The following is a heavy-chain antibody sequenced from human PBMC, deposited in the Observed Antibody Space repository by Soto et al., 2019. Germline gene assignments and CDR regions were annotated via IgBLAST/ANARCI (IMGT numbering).Heavy chain of an antibody. Sequence: SETLSLTCNVSGGSISNSNYYWGWIRQPPGKGLEWIGSIYYTWNTYYNPSLKSRVTISVDTSKNQFSLKLASVTAADTAVYLGERRHGLDIDAYYWGQVILVTVSS. V-gene: IGHV4-39*01. CDR3: ERRHGLDIDAYY. CDR2: IYYTWNT. D-gene: IGHD3-10*01. J-gene: IGHJ4*02. CDR1: GGSISNSNYY.